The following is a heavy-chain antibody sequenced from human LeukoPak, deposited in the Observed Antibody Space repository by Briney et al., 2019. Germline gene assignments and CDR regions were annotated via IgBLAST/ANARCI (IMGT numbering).Heavy chain of an antibody. Sequence: SETLSLTCAVYGGSFSGYYWSWIRQPPGKGLEWIGEINHSGSTNYNPSLKSRVTISVDTSKNQFSLKLSSVTAADTAVYYCASLRWYNFDYWGQGTLVTVSS. V-gene: IGHV4-34*01. CDR2: INHSGST. J-gene: IGHJ4*02. D-gene: IGHD4-23*01. CDR3: ASLRWYNFDY. CDR1: GGSFSGYY.